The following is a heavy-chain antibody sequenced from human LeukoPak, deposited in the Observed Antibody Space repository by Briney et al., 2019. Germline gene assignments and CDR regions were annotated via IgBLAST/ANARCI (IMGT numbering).Heavy chain of an antibody. Sequence: GASVKVSCKASGGTFSSYTISWVRQAPGQGLEWMGRTIPILGIANYAQKFQGRVTITADKSTSTAYMELSSLRSEDTAVYYCASHSPRIAAAGGAYAFDIWGQGTMVTVSS. CDR1: GGTFSSYT. CDR2: TIPILGIA. CDR3: ASHSPRIAAAGGAYAFDI. V-gene: IGHV1-69*02. D-gene: IGHD6-13*01. J-gene: IGHJ3*02.